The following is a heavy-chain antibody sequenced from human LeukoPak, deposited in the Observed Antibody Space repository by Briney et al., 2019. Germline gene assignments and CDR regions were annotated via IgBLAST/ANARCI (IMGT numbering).Heavy chain of an antibody. CDR2: IYYSVST. V-gene: IGHV4-59*08. CDR1: GGSISSYY. CDR3: ARHRNSGGTDAFDI. Sequence: PSETLSLTSTVSGGSISSYYWSWIRQPPRKGLEWIGYIYYSVSTNYNPSLKSRVTISVDTSKNQFSLKLSSVTAADTAVYYCARHRNSGGTDAFDIWGQGTMVTVSS. J-gene: IGHJ3*02. D-gene: IGHD2-15*01.